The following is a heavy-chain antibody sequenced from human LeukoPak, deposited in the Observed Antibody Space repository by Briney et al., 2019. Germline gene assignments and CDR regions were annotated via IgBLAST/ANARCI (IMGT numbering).Heavy chain of an antibody. J-gene: IGHJ4*02. Sequence: ASVKVSCKASGYTFTGYYMHWVRQAPGQGLEWMGWINPNSGGTNYAQKFQGRVTMTRDTSISTAYMELSRLRSDDTAVYYCATNPHFLETTSEYWGQGTLVTVSS. CDR1: GYTFTGYY. CDR2: INPNSGGT. CDR3: ATNPHFLETTSEY. D-gene: IGHD1-1*01. V-gene: IGHV1-2*02.